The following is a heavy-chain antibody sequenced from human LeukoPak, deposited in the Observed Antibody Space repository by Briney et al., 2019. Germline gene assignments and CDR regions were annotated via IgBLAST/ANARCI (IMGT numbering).Heavy chain of an antibody. V-gene: IGHV3-23*01. D-gene: IGHD1/OR15-1a*01. CDR1: GFTFSSYA. CDR3: AKDLGLNNGGAFDI. J-gene: IGHJ3*02. Sequence: GGSLRLSCAASGFTFSSYAMTWVRQAPGKGLEWVSSISGSDGSTYYADSVKGRFTISRDNSKNTLYLQMNSLRVEDTAVYYCAKDLGLNNGGAFDIWGQGTMVIVSS. CDR2: ISGSDGST.